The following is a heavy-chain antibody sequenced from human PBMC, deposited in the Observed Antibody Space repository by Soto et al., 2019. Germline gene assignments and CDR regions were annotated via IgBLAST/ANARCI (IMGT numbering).Heavy chain of an antibody. CDR2: ISYDGSNK. CDR3: AKDRTVTTYAPSYYYGMDV. Sequence: GGSLRLSCAASGFTFSSYGMHWVRQAPGKGLEWVAVISYDGSNKYYADSVKGRFTISRDNSKNTLYLQMNSLRAEDTAVYYCAKDRTVTTYAPSYYYGMDVWGQGTTVTVSS. V-gene: IGHV3-30*18. J-gene: IGHJ6*02. CDR1: GFTFSSYG. D-gene: IGHD4-17*01.